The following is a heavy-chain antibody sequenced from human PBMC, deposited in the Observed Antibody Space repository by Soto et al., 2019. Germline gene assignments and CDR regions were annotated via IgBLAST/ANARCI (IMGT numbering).Heavy chain of an antibody. D-gene: IGHD3-16*02. CDR3: AKLLRLHLGELSFFDY. CDR2: ISGSGGST. V-gene: IGHV3-23*01. Sequence: GGSLRLSCAASGFTFSSYAMSWVRQAPGKGLEWVSAISGSGGSTYYADSVKGRFTISRDNSKNTLYLQMNSLRAEDTAVYYCAKLLRLHLGELSFFDYWGQGTLVTVSS. CDR1: GFTFSSYA. J-gene: IGHJ4*02.